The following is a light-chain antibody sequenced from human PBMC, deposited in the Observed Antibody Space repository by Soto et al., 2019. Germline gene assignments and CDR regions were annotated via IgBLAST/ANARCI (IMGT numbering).Light chain of an antibody. CDR2: WAS. CDR3: QQYYCTLTWT. V-gene: IGKV4-1*01. CDR1: QSVLYSSNNKNH. J-gene: IGKJ1*01. Sequence: DIVMTQSPDSLAVSLGERATINCKSSQSVLYSSNNKNHLAWYQQKPGQPPKLLIYWASTREAGVPVRFSGSGSGSDFTLAISSLQAEDVAVYYCQQYYCTLTWTFGQGTKV.